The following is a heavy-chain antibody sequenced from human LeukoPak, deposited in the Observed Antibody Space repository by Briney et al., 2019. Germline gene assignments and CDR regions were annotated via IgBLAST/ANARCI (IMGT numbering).Heavy chain of an antibody. CDR1: GFTFSSYW. D-gene: IGHD3-3*01. V-gene: IGHV3-7*01. J-gene: IGHJ3*02. CDR3: ARDCSGDGFWSGYYAFDI. Sequence: GGSLRLSCAASGFTFSSYWMSWVRQAPGKGLEWVANIKQGGSEKYYVDSVKGRFTISRDNAKNSLYLQMNSLRAEDTAVYYCARDCSGDGFWSGYYAFDIWGQGTMVTVSS. CDR2: IKQGGSEK.